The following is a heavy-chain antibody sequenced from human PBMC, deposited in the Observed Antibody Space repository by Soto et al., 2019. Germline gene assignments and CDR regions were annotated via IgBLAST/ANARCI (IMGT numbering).Heavy chain of an antibody. J-gene: IGHJ6*02. CDR3: AGGGVRGVITRTRDYYGMDV. Sequence: PGESLKISCKGSGYSFTSYWIGWVRQMPGKGLKGMGIIYPGDSDTRYSPSFQGQVTISADKSISTAYLQWSSLKASDTAMYYCAGGGVRGVITRTRDYYGMDVWGQGTTVTVSS. D-gene: IGHD3-10*01. CDR1: GYSFTSYW. CDR2: IYPGDSDT. V-gene: IGHV5-51*01.